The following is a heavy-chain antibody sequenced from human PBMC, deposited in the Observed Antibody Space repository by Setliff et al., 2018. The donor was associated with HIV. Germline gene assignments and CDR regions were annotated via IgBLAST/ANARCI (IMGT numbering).Heavy chain of an antibody. CDR3: ARERLSRLGFDY. V-gene: IGHV4-61*09. J-gene: IGHJ4*02. D-gene: IGHD1-1*01. CDR1: GDSISSGSHY. Sequence: TLSLTCTVSGDSISSGSHYWSWIRQPAGKGLEWIGHIYTGGNANYNPSLQSRVTISVDTSKNQFSLMLGSMTAADTAVYYCARERLSRLGFDYWGQGTLVTVS. CDR2: IYTGGNA.